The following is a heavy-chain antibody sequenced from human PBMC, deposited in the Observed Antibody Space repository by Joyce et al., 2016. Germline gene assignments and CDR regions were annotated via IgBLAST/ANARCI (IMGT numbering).Heavy chain of an antibody. V-gene: IGHV1-69*04. D-gene: IGHD3-22*01. J-gene: IGHJ1*01. CDR1: GGTLSKYT. Sequence: KKPGSSVKVSCKASGGTLSKYTISWVRQAPGQGLEWMGRIIPILGIANFAQKFQGRVTLSADRSTDTAYMELSSLRFEDTAIYYCARDDFYDSTAYREYFQHWGQGTLVTVSS. CDR3: ARDDFYDSTAYREYFQH. CDR2: IIPILGIA.